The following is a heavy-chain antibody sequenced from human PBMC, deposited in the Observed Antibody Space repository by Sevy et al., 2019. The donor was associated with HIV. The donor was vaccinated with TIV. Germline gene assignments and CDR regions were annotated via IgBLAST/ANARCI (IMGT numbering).Heavy chain of an antibody. CDR1: GFTFSSYS. V-gene: IGHV3-48*01. CDR2: ISSSSSTI. CDR3: ARGPLYYDSSGPVDY. Sequence: GGSLRLSCAASGFTFSSYSMNWVRQAPGKGLEWVSYISSSSSTIYYADSVKGRFTISRDNAKNSLYLQMNSLRGEDTAVYYCARGPLYYDSSGPVDYWGQGTLVTVSS. D-gene: IGHD3-22*01. J-gene: IGHJ4*02.